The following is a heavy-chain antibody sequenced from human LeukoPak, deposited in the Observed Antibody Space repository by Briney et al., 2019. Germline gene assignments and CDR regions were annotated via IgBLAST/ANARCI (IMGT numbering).Heavy chain of an antibody. CDR2: IYNSGNT. V-gene: IGHV4-59*01. J-gene: IGHJ4*02. Sequence: SETLSLTCTVSGGSISNYYRSRVRQPPGEGLEWVGYIYNSGNTNYNPSLKSRITISVDTSKKQFSLKLSSVTAADTAVYYCARGRYDILTGYWVDFWGQGTLVTVSS. CDR1: GGSISNYY. D-gene: IGHD3-9*01. CDR3: ARGRYDILTGYWVDF.